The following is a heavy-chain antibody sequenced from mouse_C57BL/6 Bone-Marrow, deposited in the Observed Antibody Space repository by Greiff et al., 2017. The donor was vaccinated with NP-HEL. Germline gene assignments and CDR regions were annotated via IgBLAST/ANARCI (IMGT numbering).Heavy chain of an antibody. D-gene: IGHD2-3*01. J-gene: IGHJ3*01. CDR3: AREGLGWLLGFAD. CDR1: GFTFSSYA. V-gene: IGHV5-4*01. CDR2: IRDGGCYT. Sequence: EVKLVESGGGLVKPGGSLKLSCAASGFTFSSYAMSWVRQTPETRLAWVATIRDGGCYTSYPDTFKCRFTLSRDHAKNNLYRQMSHLKSEDTAMYYCAREGLGWLLGFADWGQGTLVTVSA.